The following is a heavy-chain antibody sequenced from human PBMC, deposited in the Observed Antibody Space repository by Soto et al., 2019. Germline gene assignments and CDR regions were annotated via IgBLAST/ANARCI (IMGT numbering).Heavy chain of an antibody. J-gene: IGHJ4*02. D-gene: IGHD3-3*01. CDR3: TRDINTIFGVSYYFDY. V-gene: IGHV3-49*03. CDR1: GFTFGDYA. Sequence: GGSLRLSCTASGFTFGDYAMSWFRQAPGKGLEWVGFIRSKAYGGTTEYAASVKGRFTISRDDSKSIAYLQMNSMKTEDTAVYYCTRDINTIFGVSYYFDYWGQGTLVTVSS. CDR2: IRSKAYGGTT.